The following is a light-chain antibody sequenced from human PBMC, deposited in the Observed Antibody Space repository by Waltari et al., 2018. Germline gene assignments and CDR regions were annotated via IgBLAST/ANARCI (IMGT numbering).Light chain of an antibody. V-gene: IGKV3-11*01. CDR3: HQRSDWGT. Sequence: EIVLTQSPATLSLSPGERATLSCRASQSISHYLAWYQQKRGQAPRLLLYDTSNRATGIPARFSGSGSGTEFTLTISSLEPEDFAVYYCHQRSDWGTFGGGTKVEI. CDR1: QSISHY. J-gene: IGKJ4*01. CDR2: DTS.